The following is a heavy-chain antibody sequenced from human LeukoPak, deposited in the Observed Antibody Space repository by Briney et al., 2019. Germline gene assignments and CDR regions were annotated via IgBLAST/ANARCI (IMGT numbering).Heavy chain of an antibody. D-gene: IGHD3-10*01. CDR1: GFTFSSYT. CDR3: GRINYNGDY. CDR2: ISYDGSSK. Sequence: GRSLRLSCAASGFTFSSYTLQWVRQAPGKGLEWVAVISYDGSSKYYADSVKGRFTISRDNAKNTVYLQMNSLRTEDTAVYFCGRINYNGDYWGRGTLVTVSS. V-gene: IGHV3-30-3*01. J-gene: IGHJ4*02.